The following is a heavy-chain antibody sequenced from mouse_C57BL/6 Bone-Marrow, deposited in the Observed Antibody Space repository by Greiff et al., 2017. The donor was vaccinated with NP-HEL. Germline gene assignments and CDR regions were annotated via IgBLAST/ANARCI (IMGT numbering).Heavy chain of an antibody. CDR1: GFTFSDYG. V-gene: IGHV5-15*01. Sequence: EVKLMESGGGLVQPGGSLKLSCAASGFTFSDYGMAWVRQAPRKGPEWVAFISNLAYSIYYADTVTGRFTISRENAKNTLYLEMSSLRPEDTAMYYCARRIYDGYFYFDYWGQGTTLTVSS. D-gene: IGHD2-3*01. J-gene: IGHJ2*01. CDR3: ARRIYDGYFYFDY. CDR2: ISNLAYSI.